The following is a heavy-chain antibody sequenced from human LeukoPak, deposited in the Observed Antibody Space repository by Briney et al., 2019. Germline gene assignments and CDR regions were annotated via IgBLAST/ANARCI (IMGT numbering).Heavy chain of an antibody. CDR2: ISGTAAAT. CDR3: AKDAHFPDDVLDI. CDR1: EFNFNNYA. Sequence: GGSLRPSCTASEFNFNNYAMSWVRQAPGKGLEWVSAISGTAAATWYADSVAGRFTISRDNSKNSLYLQINSLRAEDTAVYYCAKDAHFPDDVLDIWGQGTMVSVSS. V-gene: IGHV3-23*01. D-gene: IGHD3-3*02. J-gene: IGHJ3*02.